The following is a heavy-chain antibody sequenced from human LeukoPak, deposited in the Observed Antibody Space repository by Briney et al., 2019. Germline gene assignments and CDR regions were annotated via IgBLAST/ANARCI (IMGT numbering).Heavy chain of an antibody. J-gene: IGHJ5*02. V-gene: IGHV4-30-4*08. Sequence: SETLSLTCTASGGSISSGDYYWSWIRQPPGKGLEWIGYIYYSGSTYYNPSLKSRVTISVDTSKNQFSLKLSSVTAADTAVYYCARETYYYGSGSYPRGGNWFDPWGQGTLVTVSS. CDR2: IYYSGST. CDR1: GGSISSGDYY. D-gene: IGHD3-10*01. CDR3: ARETYYYGSGSYPRGGNWFDP.